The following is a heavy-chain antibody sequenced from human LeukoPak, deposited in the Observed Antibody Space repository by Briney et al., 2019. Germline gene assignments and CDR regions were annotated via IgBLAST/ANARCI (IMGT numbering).Heavy chain of an antibody. J-gene: IGHJ4*02. CDR1: GFTFSTSW. CDR3: AKEGVVPGEE. D-gene: IGHD2-2*01. Sequence: PGGSLRLSCVASGFTFSTSWVTWVRQAPGKGLEWVANIDKHGSGKYYVDSVKGRFAISRDYANNSVFLQMNSLRAEDTAVYYCAKEGVVPGEEWGQGTLVTVSS. CDR2: IDKHGSGK. V-gene: IGHV3-7*03.